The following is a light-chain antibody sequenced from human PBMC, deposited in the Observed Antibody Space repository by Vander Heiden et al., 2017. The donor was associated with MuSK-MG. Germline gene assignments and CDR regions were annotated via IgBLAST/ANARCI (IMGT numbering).Light chain of an antibody. CDR3: ASYTSRATYV. CDR2: DVS. Sequence: QSALTQPASVSGSPGQSITISCTGTSSDVGGYKYVSWYQQYPGKAPKVVIYDVSSRPSGVSNRFSGSKSGNTASLTISGLQAEDEADYYCASYTSRATYVLGTGTKVTVL. CDR1: SSDVGGYKY. J-gene: IGLJ1*01. V-gene: IGLV2-14*03.